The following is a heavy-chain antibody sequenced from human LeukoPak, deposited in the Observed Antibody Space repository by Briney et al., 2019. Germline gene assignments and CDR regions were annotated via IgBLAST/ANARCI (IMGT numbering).Heavy chain of an antibody. V-gene: IGHV3-7*01. CDR3: VKVAKYYYGSETYYFFEH. CDR1: GFTFTTYW. Sequence: GGSLRLSCAASGFTFTTYWVSWVRQPPGKGLEWVANIKQDGTEKYYVDSVKGRFTISRDNAKNSLYLQMNSLRVEDTAIYYCVKVAKYYYGSETYYFFEHWGQGTPVTASS. CDR2: IKQDGTEK. J-gene: IGHJ4*02. D-gene: IGHD3-10*01.